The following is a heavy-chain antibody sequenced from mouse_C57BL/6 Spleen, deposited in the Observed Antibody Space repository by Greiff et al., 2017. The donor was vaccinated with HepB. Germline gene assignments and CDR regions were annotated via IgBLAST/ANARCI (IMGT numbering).Heavy chain of an antibody. Sequence: VQLQQPGAELVKPGASVKLSCKASGYTFTSYWMHWVKQRPGQGLEWIGMIHPNSGSTNYNEKFKSKATLTVDKSSSTAYMQLSSLTSEDSAVYYCARSSTTVVATRGYAMDDWGQGTSVTVSS. CDR2: IHPNSGST. J-gene: IGHJ4*01. V-gene: IGHV1-64*01. CDR3: ARSSTTVVATRGYAMDD. D-gene: IGHD1-1*01. CDR1: GYTFTSYW.